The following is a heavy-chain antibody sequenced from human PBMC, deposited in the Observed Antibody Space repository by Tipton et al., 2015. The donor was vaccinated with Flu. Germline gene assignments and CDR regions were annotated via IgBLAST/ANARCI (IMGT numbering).Heavy chain of an antibody. CDR3: AGDGSYYDILTGQYYFDY. V-gene: IGHV1-46*01. CDR1: GYTFTSYY. D-gene: IGHD3-9*01. CDR2: INPSGGST. J-gene: IGHJ4*02. Sequence: VQLVQSGAEVKKPGASVKVSCKASGYTFTSYYMHWVRQAPGQGLEWMGIINPSGGSTSYAQKFQGRVTMTRDTSTSTVYMELSSLRSEDTAVYYCAGDGSYYDILTGQYYFDYWGQGTLVTVSS.